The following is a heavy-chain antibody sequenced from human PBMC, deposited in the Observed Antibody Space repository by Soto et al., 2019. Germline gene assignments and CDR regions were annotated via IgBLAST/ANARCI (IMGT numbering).Heavy chain of an antibody. J-gene: IGHJ4*02. CDR1: GGSISSGGYS. D-gene: IGHD2-8*01. Sequence: QLQLQESGSGLVKPSQTLSLTCAVSGGSISSGGYSWSWIRQPPGKGLEWIGYIYHSGSTYYNPSLKIRATLSVDRSKNQFSLKLSSVTAADTAVYYCARENNVFPGGYFDYWGQGTLVTVSS. CDR3: ARENNVFPGGYFDY. CDR2: IYHSGST. V-gene: IGHV4-30-2*01.